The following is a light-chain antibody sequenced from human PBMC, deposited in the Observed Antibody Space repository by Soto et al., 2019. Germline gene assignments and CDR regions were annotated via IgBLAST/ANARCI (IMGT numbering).Light chain of an antibody. V-gene: IGKV3-20*01. CDR2: DTS. CDR1: QGVSSNY. J-gene: IGKJ1*01. Sequence: EIVLTQSPGTLSLSPGGRATLSCRASQGVSSNYLAWYQQKPGQGPRLLIYDTSSRAPGIPNRLSGSGSGTDFTLTISSLQSEDFAVYYCQQSDSWPRTFGQGTKVDIK. CDR3: QQSDSWPRT.